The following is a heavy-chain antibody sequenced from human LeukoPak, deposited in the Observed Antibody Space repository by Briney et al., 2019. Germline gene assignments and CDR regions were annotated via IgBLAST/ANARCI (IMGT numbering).Heavy chain of an antibody. CDR3: AKDYSSSWYVDY. CDR2: VSDSGGGT. J-gene: IGHJ4*02. D-gene: IGHD6-13*01. Sequence: PGGSLRLSCAASGFTFSSSAMSWVRQAPGKGLEWVSGVSDSGGGTYHADSVKGRFTISRDYSKNTLYLQMNSLRAEDTAIYYCAKDYSSSWYVDYWGRGTLVTVSS. CDR1: GFTFSSSA. V-gene: IGHV3-23*01.